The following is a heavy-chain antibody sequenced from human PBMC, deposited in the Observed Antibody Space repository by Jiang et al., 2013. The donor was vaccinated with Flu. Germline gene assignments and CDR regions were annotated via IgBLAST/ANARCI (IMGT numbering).Heavy chain of an antibody. D-gene: IGHD3-22*01. CDR3: AAGEIYYYDSSGYYPPRPDAFDI. V-gene: IGHV1-46*01. CDR1: GYIFTTYS. J-gene: IGHJ3*02. CDR2: INPRSGNT. Sequence: SGAEVKKPGASVTVSCKTSGYIFTTYSMHWVRQAPGQGLEWMGIINPRSGNTNYAQKFQERVTITRDMSTSTAYMELSSLRSEDTAVYYCAAGEIYYYDSSGYYPPRPDAFDIWGQGTMVTVSS.